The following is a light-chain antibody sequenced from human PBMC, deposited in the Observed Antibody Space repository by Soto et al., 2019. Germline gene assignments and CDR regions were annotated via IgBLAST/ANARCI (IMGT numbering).Light chain of an antibody. V-gene: IGKV1-5*01. J-gene: IGKJ1*01. CDR1: QSISVW. Sequence: DIQMTQSPSTLSASVGERVTITCRAIQSISVWMAWYQQKPGRAPKLLIYDASNLESGVPSRFSGSGSGTEFTLAISSLQPDDFATYYCQQYNIDSWTFGQGTKVEIK. CDR2: DAS. CDR3: QQYNIDSWT.